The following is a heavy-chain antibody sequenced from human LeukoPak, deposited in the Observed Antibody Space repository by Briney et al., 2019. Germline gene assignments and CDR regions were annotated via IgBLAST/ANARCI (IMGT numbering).Heavy chain of an antibody. V-gene: IGHV1-69*05. CDR3: ARDVSDTAMVIGSVSFDY. Sequence: SVKVSCKASGGTFSSYAISWVRQAPGQGLEWIGGIIPIFGTANYAQKFQGRVTITTDESTSTAYMELSSLRSEDTAVYYCARDVSDTAMVIGSVSFDYWGQGTLVTVSS. J-gene: IGHJ4*02. CDR2: IIPIFGTA. D-gene: IGHD5-18*01. CDR1: GGTFSSYA.